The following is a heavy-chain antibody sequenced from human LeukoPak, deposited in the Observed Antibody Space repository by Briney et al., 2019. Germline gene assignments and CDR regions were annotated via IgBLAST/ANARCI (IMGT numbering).Heavy chain of an antibody. CDR3: ARGRRYKALQGHLDAFDI. CDR1: GGTFSSYA. J-gene: IGHJ3*02. CDR2: IIPIFGTA. Sequence: GASVKVSCKASGGTFSSYAISWVRQAPGQGLEWMGGIIPIFGTANYAQKFQGRVTITADKSTSTAYMELSSLRSEDTAVYYCARGRRYKALQGHLDAFDIWGQGTTVTVSS. V-gene: IGHV1-69*06. D-gene: IGHD1-14*01.